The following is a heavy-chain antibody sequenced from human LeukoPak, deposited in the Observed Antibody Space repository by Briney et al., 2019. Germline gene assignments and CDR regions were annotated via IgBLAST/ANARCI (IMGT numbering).Heavy chain of an antibody. CDR1: GFTFSSYA. CDR2: ISGSGGST. CDR3: AKDLTRSIAVAGTGGDY. Sequence: PGGSLRLSCAASGFTFSSYAMSWVRQAPGKGLEWVSAISGSGGSTYYADSVKGRFTISRDNSKNTLYLQMNSLRAEDTAVYYCAKDLTRSIAVAGTGGDYWGQGTLVTVSS. V-gene: IGHV3-23*01. J-gene: IGHJ4*02. D-gene: IGHD6-19*01.